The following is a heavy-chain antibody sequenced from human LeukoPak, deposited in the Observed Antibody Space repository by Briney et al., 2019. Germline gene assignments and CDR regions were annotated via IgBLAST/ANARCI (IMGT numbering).Heavy chain of an antibody. CDR3: ARAYARDYPYYFDY. D-gene: IGHD4-17*01. V-gene: IGHV3-30-3*01. CDR2: ISYDGSNK. CDR1: GFTFSSYA. Sequence: GGSLRLSCAASGFTFSSYAMHWVRQAPGKGLEWVAVISYDGSNKYYADSVKDRFTISRDNSKNTLYLQMNSLRAEDTAVYYCARAYARDYPYYFDYWGQGTLVTVSS. J-gene: IGHJ4*02.